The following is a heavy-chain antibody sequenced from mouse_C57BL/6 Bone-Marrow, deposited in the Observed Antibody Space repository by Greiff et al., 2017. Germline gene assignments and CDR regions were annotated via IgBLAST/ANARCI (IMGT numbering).Heavy chain of an antibody. CDR2: IYPRSGNT. J-gene: IGHJ4*01. Sequence: VQLQQSGAELARPGASVKLSCKASGYTFTSYGISWVKQRTGQGLGWIGEIYPRSGNTYYNEKFKGKATLTADKSSSTAYMELRSLTSEDSAVYFCARDSSGYYAMDYWGQGTSVTVSS. CDR1: GYTFTSYG. CDR3: ARDSSGYYAMDY. V-gene: IGHV1-81*01. D-gene: IGHD3-2*02.